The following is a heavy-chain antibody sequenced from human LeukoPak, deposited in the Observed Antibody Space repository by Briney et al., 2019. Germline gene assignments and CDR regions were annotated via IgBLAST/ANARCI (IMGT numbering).Heavy chain of an antibody. D-gene: IGHD5-18*01. Sequence: PGGSLRLSCAASGFTFSHYAMSWVRQTPGKGPEWVSGINGGGSDTYYADSVKGRFAISRDNSKNTLYLQMNSLRAEDTAIYYCAKGKTLGNSIDAFDVWGQGTVVTVSS. J-gene: IGHJ3*01. CDR3: AKGKTLGNSIDAFDV. CDR1: GFTFSHYA. V-gene: IGHV3-23*01. CDR2: INGGGSDT.